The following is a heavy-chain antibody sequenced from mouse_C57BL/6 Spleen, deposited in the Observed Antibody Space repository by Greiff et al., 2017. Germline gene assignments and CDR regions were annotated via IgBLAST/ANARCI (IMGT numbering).Heavy chain of an antibody. V-gene: IGHV1-64*01. J-gene: IGHJ2*01. CDR2: IHPNSGST. D-gene: IGHD1-1*01. CDR3: ARRGGSSYENYYFDY. CDR1: GYTFTSYW. Sequence: QVQLQQSGAELVKPGASVKLSCKASGYTFTSYWMHWVKQRPGQGLEWIGMIHPNSGSTNYNEKFKSKATLTVDKSSSTAYMQLSSLTSEDSAVYYCARRGGSSYENYYFDYWGQGTTLTVSS.